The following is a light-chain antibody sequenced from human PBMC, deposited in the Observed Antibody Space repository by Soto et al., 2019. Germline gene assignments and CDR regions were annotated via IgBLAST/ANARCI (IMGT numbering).Light chain of an antibody. J-gene: IGKJ4*01. CDR2: HAS. CDR3: QQYNEWPLT. CDR1: QSVSNN. Sequence: EIVMTQSPATLSVATGERAILSCRASQSVSNNLAWYQQKPGQAPSLLIYHASTRASGIPARFSGSGSGTEFTLTISSLQFEDFAVYYCQQYNEWPLTFGGGTKVEIK. V-gene: IGKV3-15*01.